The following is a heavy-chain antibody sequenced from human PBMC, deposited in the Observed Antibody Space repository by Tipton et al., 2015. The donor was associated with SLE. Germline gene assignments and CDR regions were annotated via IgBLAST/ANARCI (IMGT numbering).Heavy chain of an antibody. CDR2: VYDSGTT. CDR3: ARVVAVGATHYYDMDV. Sequence: TLSLTCFVSGGYITSDIYYWGWIRQPPGKGLEWIGSVYDSGTTYYNPSLESRVTMTVDTSKTQLSLKLRSVTAADTAVYYCARVVAVGATHYYDMDVWGQGTTVTVSS. CDR1: GGYITSDIYY. J-gene: IGHJ6*02. D-gene: IGHD1-26*01. V-gene: IGHV4-39*07.